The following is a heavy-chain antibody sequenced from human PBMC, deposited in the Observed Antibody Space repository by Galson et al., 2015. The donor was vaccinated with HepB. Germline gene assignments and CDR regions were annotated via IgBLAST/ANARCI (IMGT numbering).Heavy chain of an antibody. D-gene: IGHD3-10*01. J-gene: IGHJ4*02. V-gene: IGHV3-30-3*01. Sequence: SLRLSCAASGFTFSSYAMHWVRQAPGKGLEWVAVISYDGSNKYYADSVKGRFTISRDNSKNTLYLQMNSLRAEDTAVYYCARGGYYGSGSYATSKFDYWGQGTLVTVSS. CDR3: ARGGYYGSGSYATSKFDY. CDR2: ISYDGSNK. CDR1: GFTFSSYA.